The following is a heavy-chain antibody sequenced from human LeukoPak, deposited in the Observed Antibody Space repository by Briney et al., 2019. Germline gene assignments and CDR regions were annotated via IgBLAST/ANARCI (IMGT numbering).Heavy chain of an antibody. Sequence: PGGSPRLSCAVSGITLSNYGMTWVRQAPGKGLEWVAGISDTGGRTNYADSVKGRFTISRDNPKNTLYLQMNSLGAEDTAVYFCAKRGVVIRVILVGFHKEAYYFDSWGQGALVTVSS. J-gene: IGHJ4*02. CDR2: ISDTGGRT. CDR3: AKRGVVIRVILVGFHKEAYYFDS. V-gene: IGHV3-23*01. D-gene: IGHD3-22*01. CDR1: GITLSNYG.